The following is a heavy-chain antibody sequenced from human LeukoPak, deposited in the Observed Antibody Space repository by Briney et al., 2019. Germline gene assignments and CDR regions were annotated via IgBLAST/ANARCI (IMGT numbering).Heavy chain of an antibody. J-gene: IGHJ6*03. D-gene: IGHD2-15*01. CDR1: GYTLTELS. Sequence: ASVKVSCKVSGYTLTELSMHWVRQAPGKGLEWMGGFDPEDGETIYAQKFQGRVTMTRNTSISTAYMELSSLRSEDTAVYYCARSSLGCSGGSCYLYYYYYMDVWGKGTTVTISS. V-gene: IGHV1-24*01. CDR3: ARSSLGCSGGSCYLYYYYYMDV. CDR2: FDPEDGET.